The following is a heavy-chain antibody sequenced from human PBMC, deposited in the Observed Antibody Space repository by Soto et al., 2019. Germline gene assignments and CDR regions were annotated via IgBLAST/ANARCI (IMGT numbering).Heavy chain of an antibody. CDR3: ARDARSSSWVDYYYGMDV. V-gene: IGHV3-30-3*01. CDR1: GFTFSSYA. Sequence: AGGSLRLSCAASGFTFSSYAMHWVRQAPGKGLEWVAVISYGGSNKYYADSVKGRFTISRDNSKNTLYLQMNSLRAEDTAVYYCARDARSSSWVDYYYGMDVWGQGTTVTVSS. D-gene: IGHD6-13*01. CDR2: ISYGGSNK. J-gene: IGHJ6*02.